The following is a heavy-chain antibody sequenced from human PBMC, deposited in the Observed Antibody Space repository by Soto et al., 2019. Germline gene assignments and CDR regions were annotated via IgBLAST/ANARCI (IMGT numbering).Heavy chain of an antibody. CDR2: IIPIFGTA. CDR3: ARDRGAYYDSDGLGFDP. V-gene: IGHV1-69*06. CDR1: GGTFSSYA. Sequence: QVQLVQSGAEVKKPGSSVKVSCKASGGTFSSYAISWVRQAPGQGLEWMGGIIPIFGTANYAQKLQGRVTMTTDTSTSTAYMELRSLRSDDTAVYYCARDRGAYYDSDGLGFDPWGQGTLVTVSS. J-gene: IGHJ5*02. D-gene: IGHD3-22*01.